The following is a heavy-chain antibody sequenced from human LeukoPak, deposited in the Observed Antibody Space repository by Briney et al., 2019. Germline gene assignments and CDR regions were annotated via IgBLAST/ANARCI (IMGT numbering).Heavy chain of an antibody. J-gene: IGHJ5*02. CDR2: ITGSGYST. CDR3: AKELETGEFPPTHWFDP. CDR1: GFIFSNYA. Sequence: GGSLRLSCAASGFIFSNYAMSWVRQAPGKGLEWVSGITGSGYSTYYGDSVKGRFTISRDNSKNTLYLQMDSLTAEDTAVYYCAKELETGEFPPTHWFDPWGQGTLVTVSS. D-gene: IGHD1-1*01. V-gene: IGHV3-23*01.